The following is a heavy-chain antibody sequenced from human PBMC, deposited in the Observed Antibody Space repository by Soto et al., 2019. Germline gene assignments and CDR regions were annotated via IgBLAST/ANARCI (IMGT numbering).Heavy chain of an antibody. D-gene: IGHD1-26*01. CDR2: ISYDGSNK. Sequence: GGSLRLSCAASGFTFSSYAMHWVRQAPGKGLEWVAVISYDGSNKYYADSVKGRFTISRDNSKNTLYLQMNSLRAEDTAVYYCARAASLLTGPSFWYWGQGTLVTDSS. CDR1: GFTFSSYA. J-gene: IGHJ4*02. V-gene: IGHV3-30*04. CDR3: ARAASLLTGPSFWY.